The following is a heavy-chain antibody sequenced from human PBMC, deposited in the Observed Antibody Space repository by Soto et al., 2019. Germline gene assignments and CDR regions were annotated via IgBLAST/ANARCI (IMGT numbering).Heavy chain of an antibody. CDR1: GGSISSAGYY. D-gene: IGHD2-8*01. CDR3: ATKPNGLYYFDY. V-gene: IGHV4-31*03. J-gene: IGHJ4*02. CDR2: IYSSGVT. Sequence: QVQLQESGPGLVQPSQTLSLTCTVSGGSISSAGYYWSWIRQHRGKGLEWIGYIYSSGVTYYDPSLKSRVTMSVDMSKNQFSLRLSSVTAADTAVYYCATKPNGLYYFDYWGQGALVTVSS.